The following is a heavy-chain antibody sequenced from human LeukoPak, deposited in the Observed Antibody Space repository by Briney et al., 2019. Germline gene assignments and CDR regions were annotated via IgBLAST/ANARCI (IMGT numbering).Heavy chain of an antibody. CDR1: GFTLSTYW. V-gene: IGHV3-7*01. Sequence: QAGGSLRLSCAASGFTLSTYWMSWFRQAPGKGLEWVANIKQDGSAKYYVDSVMGRFTISRDNARTSLYLQMNSLRDEDTAMYYCARDYPGQGIDYWGQGTLVTVSS. D-gene: IGHD3-10*01. J-gene: IGHJ4*02. CDR2: IKQDGSAK. CDR3: ARDYPGQGIDY.